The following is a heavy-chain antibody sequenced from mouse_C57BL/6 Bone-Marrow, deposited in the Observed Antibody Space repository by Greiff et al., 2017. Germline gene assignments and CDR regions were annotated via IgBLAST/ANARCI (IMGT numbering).Heavy chain of an antibody. D-gene: IGHD2-12*01. CDR1: GYTFTSHW. J-gene: IGHJ3*01. V-gene: IGHV1-56*01. CDR3: APYDAWFAY. Sequence: QVQLQQPGAELVKPGASVKLSCKASGYTFTSHWMQWVRQRPGQGLEWIGEIFPGSGSTYYNEKVNGKATLTVDTSSSTAYMQLSILTSEYSAVYFCAPYDAWFAYWGQGTLVTVSA. CDR2: IFPGSGST.